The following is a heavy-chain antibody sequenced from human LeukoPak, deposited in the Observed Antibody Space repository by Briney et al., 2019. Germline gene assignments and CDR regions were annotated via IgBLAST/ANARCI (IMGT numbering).Heavy chain of an antibody. J-gene: IGHJ4*02. CDR1: GFTFSDYY. V-gene: IGHV3-11*01. Sequence: PGGSLRLSCAASGFTFSDYYMSWIRQAPGEGLEWVSYISSSGSTIYYADSVKGRFTISRDNAKNSLYLQMNSLRAEDTAVYYCARIYGTAIVATTFFDYWGQGTLVTVSS. D-gene: IGHD5-12*01. CDR3: ARIYGTAIVATTFFDY. CDR2: ISSSGSTI.